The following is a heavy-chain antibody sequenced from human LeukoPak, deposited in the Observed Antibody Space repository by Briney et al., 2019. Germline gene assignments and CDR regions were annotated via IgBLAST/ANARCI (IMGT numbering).Heavy chain of an antibody. D-gene: IGHD3-22*01. CDR1: GYTFTSYG. CDR3: ARSPPYDSSGFDY. CDR2: INPSGGST. V-gene: IGHV1-46*01. Sequence: ASVKVSCKATGYTFTSYGFYWVRQAPGQGLEWMGIINPSGGSTSYAQKFQGRVTMTRDMSTSTVYMELSSLRSEDTAVYYCARSPPYDSSGFDYWGQGTLVTVSS. J-gene: IGHJ4*02.